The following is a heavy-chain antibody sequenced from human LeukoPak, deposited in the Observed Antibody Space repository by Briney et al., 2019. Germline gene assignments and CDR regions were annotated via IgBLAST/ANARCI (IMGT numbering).Heavy chain of an antibody. CDR3: ARGALDFEY. Sequence: GGSLSFTSAASGFTVCSKSMIWLRQAPGKGLEWVSYISSSSSTIYYADSVKGRFTISRDNAKNSLYLHMNSLKDEDTAVYYCARGALDFEYRGQGTLVTVSS. CDR2: ISSSSSTI. CDR1: GFTVCSKS. V-gene: IGHV3-48*02. J-gene: IGHJ4*02.